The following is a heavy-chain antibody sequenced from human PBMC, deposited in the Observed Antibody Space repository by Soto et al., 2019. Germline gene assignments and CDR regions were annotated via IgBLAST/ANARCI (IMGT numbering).Heavy chain of an antibody. CDR2: IYYSGST. J-gene: IGHJ4*02. CDR3: ARVPFGADGDYVW. D-gene: IGHD4-17*01. Sequence: QVQLQESGPGLVKPSQTLSLTCTVSGGSISSGGYYWSWIRQHPGKGLEWIWYIYYSGSTYYNPSLKSRVNISVDPPKNQLSLKLSSVTAADTAVYYCARVPFGADGDYVWWGQGTLVTVSS. V-gene: IGHV4-31*03. CDR1: GGSISSGGYY.